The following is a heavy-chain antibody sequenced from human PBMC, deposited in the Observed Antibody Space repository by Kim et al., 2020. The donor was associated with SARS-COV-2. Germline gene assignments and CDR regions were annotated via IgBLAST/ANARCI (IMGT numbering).Heavy chain of an antibody. V-gene: IGHV1-69*13. CDR2: IIPIFGTA. J-gene: IGHJ4*02. CDR1: GGTFSSYA. Sequence: SVKVSCKASGGTFSSYAISWVRQAPGQGLEWMGGIIPIFGTANYAQKFQGRVTITADESTSTVYMELSSLRSEDTAVYYCARAGYSSSWYREYYFDYWGQGTLVTVSP. D-gene: IGHD6-13*01. CDR3: ARAGYSSSWYREYYFDY.